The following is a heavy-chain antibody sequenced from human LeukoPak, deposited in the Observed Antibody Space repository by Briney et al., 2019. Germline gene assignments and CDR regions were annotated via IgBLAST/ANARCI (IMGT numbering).Heavy chain of an antibody. D-gene: IGHD3-10*01. CDR2: ISSSRGNAV. CDR3: ARDLWFGHDGDY. J-gene: IGHJ4*02. V-gene: IGHV3-48*04. CDR1: GFTCSDYA. Sequence: GRSLRLSCAASGFTCSDYAMNWVRQAPRKGLEWVSYISSSRGNAVYYAASVRGRFTISRDDAKNSLNLQMHSLRGEDTAVYYCARDLWFGHDGDYWGQGTLVTVSS.